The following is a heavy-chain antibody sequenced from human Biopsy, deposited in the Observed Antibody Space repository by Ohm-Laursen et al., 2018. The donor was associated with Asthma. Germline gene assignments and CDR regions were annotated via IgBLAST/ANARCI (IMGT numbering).Heavy chain of an antibody. J-gene: IGHJ6*02. CDR2: ISHDGNKR. CDR1: GFSISSYG. D-gene: IGHD3-10*01. V-gene: IGHV3-30*03. Sequence: SLRLSCAASGFSISSYGMHWVRQAPGKGLEWVALISHDGNKRYSADSVKGRLTISRDNSKNTLYLQMNSLRADDTAVYYCAREVVWFREVGGMDVWGHGTTVTVS. CDR3: AREVVWFREVGGMDV.